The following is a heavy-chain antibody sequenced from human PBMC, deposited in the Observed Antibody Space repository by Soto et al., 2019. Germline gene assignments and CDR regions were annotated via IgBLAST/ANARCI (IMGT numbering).Heavy chain of an antibody. CDR3: ARGISGWFEMYNFFGMDV. Sequence: SETLSLTCTVPGGSIRRYYWSWIRQPPGKGLEWIGYVYYSGSTNYNPSLKSRVTISVDTSKNQFSLKLSSVTAADTAVYYCARGISGWFEMYNFFGMDVWGQGATVTVSS. J-gene: IGHJ6*02. CDR2: VYYSGST. V-gene: IGHV4-59*01. CDR1: GGSIRRYY. D-gene: IGHD6-19*01.